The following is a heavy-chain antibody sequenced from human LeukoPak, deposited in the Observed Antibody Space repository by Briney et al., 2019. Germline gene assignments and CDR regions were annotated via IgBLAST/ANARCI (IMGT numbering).Heavy chain of an antibody. CDR2: IGYDGSNK. J-gene: IGHJ4*02. Sequence: GGSLRLSCAASGFTFSSYGMHWVRQAPGKGLEWVAVIGYDGSNKYYADSVKGRFTISRDNSTNTPYLQMNSLRAEDTAVYYCAKTSSGWYDLDYWGQGTLVTVSS. D-gene: IGHD6-19*01. V-gene: IGHV3-33*06. CDR3: AKTSSGWYDLDY. CDR1: GFTFSSYG.